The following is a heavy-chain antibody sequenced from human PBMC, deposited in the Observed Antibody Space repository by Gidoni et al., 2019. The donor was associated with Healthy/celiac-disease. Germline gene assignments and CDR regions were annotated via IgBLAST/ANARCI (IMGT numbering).Heavy chain of an antibody. D-gene: IGHD4-17*01. V-gene: IGHV3-53*01. CDR3: AREYYGDYGDYYYGMDV. J-gene: IGHJ6*02. Sequence: EVQLVESGGGLIQPGGSLRLSCAASVFTVSRTDMSWVRQAPVKGMEWVSVMYSVGSTSYAYSVKGRVTISRDNAKNTLYRQRNSLRDEDTAVYYCAREYYGDYGDYYYGMDVWGQGTTVTVSS. CDR1: VFTVSRTD. CDR2: MYSVGST.